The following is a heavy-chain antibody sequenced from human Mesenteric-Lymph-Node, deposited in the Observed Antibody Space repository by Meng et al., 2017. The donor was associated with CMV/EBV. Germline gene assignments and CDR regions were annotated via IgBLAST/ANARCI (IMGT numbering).Heavy chain of an antibody. CDR2: INPNSGGA. J-gene: IGHJ4*02. CDR3: ARDSIPLDY. V-gene: IGHV1-2*06. CDR1: GYTFSSYD. Sequence: ASVKVSCKASGYTFSSYDINWVRLAPGQGLEWMGRINPNSGGATYAQKFQGRVAMTRDTSISTAYMELSRLRSDDTAVYYCARDSIPLDYWGQGTLVTVSS.